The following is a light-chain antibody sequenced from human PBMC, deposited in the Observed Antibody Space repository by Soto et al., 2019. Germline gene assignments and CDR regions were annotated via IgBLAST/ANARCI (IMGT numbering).Light chain of an antibody. CDR1: QSVSNSY. CDR3: QQYGSSPLIT. CDR2: GAS. V-gene: IGKV3-20*01. Sequence: EIVLTQSPGTLSLSPGERATLSCRASQSVSNSYLAWYQQKPGQAPRLLIYGASSRATGIPDRFRGSGSGTGFTLTISRLEPEDFAVYYCQQYGSSPLITFGQGTRLEIK. J-gene: IGKJ5*01.